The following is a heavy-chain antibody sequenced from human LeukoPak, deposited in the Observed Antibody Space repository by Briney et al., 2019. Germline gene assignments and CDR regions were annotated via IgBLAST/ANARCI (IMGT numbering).Heavy chain of an antibody. J-gene: IGHJ5*01. V-gene: IGHV3-23*01. D-gene: IGHD6-6*01. Sequence: GGSLRLSCAASGFTFSSYAMRWVRQAPGKGLEWVSAISGSGGSTYYADSVKGRLTSSRDISKNKLYLQMNSLIAEDTAVYYCAKDRYRSSSGCFDPWGQGTLLTVSS. CDR2: ISGSGGST. CDR1: GFTFSSYA. CDR3: AKDRYRSSSGCFDP.